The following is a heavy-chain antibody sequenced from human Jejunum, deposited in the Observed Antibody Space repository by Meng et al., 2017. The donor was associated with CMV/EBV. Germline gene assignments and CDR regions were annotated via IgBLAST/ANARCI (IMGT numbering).Heavy chain of an antibody. D-gene: IGHD3-16*01. Sequence: YAICWVRQAPGQGLEWMGEIISMYGTANYAQKFQDRVTIPADKSTSTAYMELSRLTVEDTAVYYCAREGKSGRPGEYYSDGPSDSWGQGTLVTVSS. CDR2: IISMYGTA. CDR1: YA. V-gene: IGHV1-69*06. CDR3: AREGKSGRPGEYYSDGPSDS. J-gene: IGHJ5*01.